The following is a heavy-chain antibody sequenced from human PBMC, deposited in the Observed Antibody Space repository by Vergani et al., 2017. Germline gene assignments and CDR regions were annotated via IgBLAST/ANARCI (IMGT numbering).Heavy chain of an antibody. J-gene: IGHJ5*01. CDR1: GYTFSTYG. V-gene: IGHV1-18*01. CDR2: ISADNGDT. CDR3: ASNRSNSRGQHPNDDS. Sequence: QVQLVQSGAEVKKPGASVKVSCKASGYTFSTYGISWVRQAPGQGLEWLGWISADNGDTDYASNFQGRLTLTTDTSTTTAYMDLRSLRSDDTAIYFCASNRSNSRGQHPNDDSWGQGTLVTVSS. D-gene: IGHD6-13*01.